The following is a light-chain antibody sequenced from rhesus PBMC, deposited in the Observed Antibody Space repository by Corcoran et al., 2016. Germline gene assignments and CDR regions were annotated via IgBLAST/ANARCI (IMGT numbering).Light chain of an antibody. CDR2: AAS. J-gene: IGKJ4*01. CDR1: QGISSY. Sequence: DIQMTQSPSSLSASVGDTVTITCRASQGISSYLNWFQQKRGKAPKLLIYAASSLNSGVPSRFSGSGAGTEFTLSISSLQPEDFAAYYCIQHNSYPLTFGGGTKVEIK. CDR3: IQHNSYPLT. V-gene: IGKV1-28*01.